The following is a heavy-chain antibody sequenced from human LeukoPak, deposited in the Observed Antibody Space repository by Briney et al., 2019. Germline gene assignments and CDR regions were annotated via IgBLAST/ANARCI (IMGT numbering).Heavy chain of an antibody. CDR2: ISAYNGNT. J-gene: IGHJ6*04. V-gene: IGHV1-18*04. D-gene: IGHD2-2*01. CDR3: ARLCSSTSCYPHYYYGMDV. CDR1: GYTFTSYG. Sequence: ASVKVSCKASGYTFTSYGISWVRQAPGQGLEWMGWISAYNGNTNYAQKLQGRATMTTDTSTSTAYMELRSLRSDDTAVYYCARLCSSTSCYPHYYYGMDVWGKGTTVTVSS.